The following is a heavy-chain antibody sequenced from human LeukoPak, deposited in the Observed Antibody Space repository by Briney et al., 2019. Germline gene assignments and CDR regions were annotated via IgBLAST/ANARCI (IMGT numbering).Heavy chain of an antibody. CDR2: ISSSGSTT. J-gene: IGHJ4*02. D-gene: IGHD6-6*01. V-gene: IGHV3-11*01. CDR1: GFTFSDYY. Sequence: GGSLRLSCAASGFTFSDYYMSWIRQAPGKGLEWVSYISSSGSTTYYAYSVKGRFTISGDNAKNSLYLQMNSLRAEDTAVYYCARAKQLVRCGDYWGQGTLVTVSS. CDR3: ARAKQLVRCGDY.